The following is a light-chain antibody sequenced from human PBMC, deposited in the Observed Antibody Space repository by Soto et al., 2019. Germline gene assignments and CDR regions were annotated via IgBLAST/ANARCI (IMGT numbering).Light chain of an antibody. CDR1: QSVSSF. Sequence: EIVLTQSPATLSLSPGERATLSCRASQSVSSFLAWYQQKPGQAPRLLIYDASNRATGIPARFSGSGSGTDFPLTISSLEPEDVAVYYCQQRSNWLWTFGQGTKVEIK. J-gene: IGKJ1*01. V-gene: IGKV3-11*01. CDR2: DAS. CDR3: QQRSNWLWT.